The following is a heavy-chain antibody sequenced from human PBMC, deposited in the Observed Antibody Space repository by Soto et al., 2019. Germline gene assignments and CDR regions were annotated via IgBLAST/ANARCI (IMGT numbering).Heavy chain of an antibody. V-gene: IGHV1-69*12. D-gene: IGHD4-17*01. CDR2: IIPIFGTA. Sequence: QVQLVQSGAEVKKPGSSVKVSCKASGGTFSSYAISWVRQAPGQGLEWMGGIIPIFGTANYAQKFQGRVTITADESTSTAYMELSSLRSEDTAVYYCARDRDNDYGDYPFWFDPWGQGTLVTVSS. CDR1: GGTFSSYA. CDR3: ARDRDNDYGDYPFWFDP. J-gene: IGHJ5*02.